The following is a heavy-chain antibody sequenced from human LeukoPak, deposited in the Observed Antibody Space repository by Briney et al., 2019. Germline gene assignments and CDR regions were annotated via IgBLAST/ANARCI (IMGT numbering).Heavy chain of an antibody. Sequence: TGGSLRLSCAVSGITLSNYGMSWVRQAPGKGLEWVAGLSASGGGTNYADSVKGRFTISRDNPKNTLYLQMNSLRAEDTAVYFCAKRGVVIRVILVGFHKEAYYFDSWGQGALVTVSS. CDR3: AKRGVVIRVILVGFHKEAYYFDS. CDR1: GITLSNYG. V-gene: IGHV3-23*01. D-gene: IGHD3-22*01. CDR2: LSASGGGT. J-gene: IGHJ4*02.